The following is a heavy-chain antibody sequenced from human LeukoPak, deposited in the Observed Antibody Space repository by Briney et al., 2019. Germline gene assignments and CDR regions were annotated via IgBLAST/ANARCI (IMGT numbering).Heavy chain of an antibody. V-gene: IGHV1-18*04. Sequence: ASVKVSCKASGYTFTSYYMHWVRQAPGQGLEWMGWISAYNGNTNYAQKLQGRVTMTTDTSTSTAYMELRSLRSDDTAVYYCARDRYCSGGSCYTYYYYYMDVWGKGTTVTISS. CDR1: GYTFTSYY. CDR2: ISAYNGNT. D-gene: IGHD2-15*01. J-gene: IGHJ6*03. CDR3: ARDRYCSGGSCYTYYYYYMDV.